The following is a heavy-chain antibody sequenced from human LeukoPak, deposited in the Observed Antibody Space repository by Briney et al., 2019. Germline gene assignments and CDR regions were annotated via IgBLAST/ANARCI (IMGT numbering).Heavy chain of an antibody. CDR1: GGTFSSYA. J-gene: IGHJ4*02. V-gene: IGHV7-4-1*02. Sequence: ASVKVSCKASGGTFSSYAISWVRQAPGQGLEWMGWINTNTENPAYAQGFTGRFVFSVDISVSTAYLQINSLKAEDTAVYYCARMGYCTRATCGGAFDFWGQGTLVTVSS. CDR2: INTNTENP. CDR3: ARMGYCTRATCGGAFDF. D-gene: IGHD2-8*01.